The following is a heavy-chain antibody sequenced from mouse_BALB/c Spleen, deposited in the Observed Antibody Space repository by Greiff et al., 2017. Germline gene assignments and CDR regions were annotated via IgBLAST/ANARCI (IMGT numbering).Heavy chain of an antibody. J-gene: IGHJ1*01. CDR3: ARRYYYGSSYFDV. CDR2: ISSGGGST. CDR1: GFTFSSYA. Sequence: EVKLMESGGGLVKPGGSLKLSCAASGFTFSSYAMSWVRQSPEKRLEWVAEISSGGGSTYYPDTVKGRFTISRDNAKNTLYLQMSSLKSEDTAMYYCARRYYYGSSYFDVWGAGTTVTVSS. D-gene: IGHD1-1*01. V-gene: IGHV5-12-1*01.